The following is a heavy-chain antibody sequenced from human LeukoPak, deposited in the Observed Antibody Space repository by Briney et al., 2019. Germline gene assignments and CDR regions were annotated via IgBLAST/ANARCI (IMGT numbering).Heavy chain of an antibody. V-gene: IGHV4-39*07. CDR2: IYHSGST. Sequence: SETLSLTCTVSGGSISSSSYYWGWIRQPPGKGLEWIGSIYHSGSTYYNPSLKSRVTISVDTSKNQFSLKLSSVTAADTAVYYCASLVGAPFDYWGQGILVTVSS. D-gene: IGHD1-26*01. J-gene: IGHJ4*02. CDR3: ASLVGAPFDY. CDR1: GGSISSSSYY.